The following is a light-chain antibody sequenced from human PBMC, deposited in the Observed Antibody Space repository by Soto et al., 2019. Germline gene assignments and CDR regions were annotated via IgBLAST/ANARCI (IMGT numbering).Light chain of an antibody. V-gene: IGKV1-5*01. CDR2: DAS. CDR3: QQYYSYWT. J-gene: IGKJ1*01. CDR1: QTISNW. Sequence: DIQMTQSPSTLSASVRDRATITCRASQTISNWLAWYQQKPGKAPKLLIYDASSLEGGVPSRFSGSGSGTEFTLTLSSLQPDDFATYYCQQYYSYWTFGQGTKVEIK.